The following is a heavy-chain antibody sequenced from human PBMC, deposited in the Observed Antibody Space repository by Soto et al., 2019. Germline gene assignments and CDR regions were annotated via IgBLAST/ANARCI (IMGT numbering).Heavy chain of an antibody. J-gene: IGHJ6*04. CDR1: GFSLSTSGMR. D-gene: IGHD3-10*01. Sequence: SGPTLVNPTQTLTLTCTFSGFSLSTSGMRVSWIRQPPGKALEWLARIDWDDDKFYSTSLKTRLTISKDTSKNQVVLTMTNMDIVDTPTYYCAGIGFGWGPLDYGTDVGGKGTTVPVP. CDR2: IDWDDDK. V-gene: IGHV2-70*04. CDR3: AGIGFGWGPLDYGTDV.